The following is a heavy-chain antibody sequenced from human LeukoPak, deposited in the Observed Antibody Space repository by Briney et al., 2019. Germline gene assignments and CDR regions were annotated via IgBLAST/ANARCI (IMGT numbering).Heavy chain of an antibody. D-gene: IGHD6-19*01. J-gene: IGHJ4*02. Sequence: SQTLSLTCAISGDSVSSDCAAWNWIRQSPSRGLEWLGRTYFRSKWYNDYAVSVKSRITINPDTSKNQFSLQLNSVTPEDTAVYYCARVSRIAVTPYYFDSWGQGTLVTVSS. CDR3: ARVSRIAVTPYYFDS. CDR1: GDSVSSDCAA. V-gene: IGHV6-1*01. CDR2: TYFRSKWYN.